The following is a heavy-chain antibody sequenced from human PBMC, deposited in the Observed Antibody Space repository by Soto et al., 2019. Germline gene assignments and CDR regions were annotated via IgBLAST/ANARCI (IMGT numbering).Heavy chain of an antibody. D-gene: IGHD3-9*01. Sequence: SETLSLTCTVPGGSISSGGYYWSWIRQHPGKGLEWIGYIYYSGSTYYNPSLKSRVTISVDTSKNQFSLKLSSVTAADTAVYYCARDPAGTGTYFDYWGQGTLVTVSS. CDR2: IYYSGST. V-gene: IGHV4-31*03. CDR1: GGSISSGGYY. CDR3: ARDPAGTGTYFDY. J-gene: IGHJ4*02.